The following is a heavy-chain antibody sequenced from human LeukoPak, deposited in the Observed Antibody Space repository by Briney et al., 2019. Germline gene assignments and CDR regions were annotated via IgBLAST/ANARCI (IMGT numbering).Heavy chain of an antibody. V-gene: IGHV4-39*07. D-gene: IGHD3-10*01. CDR1: GGSISSSSYY. Sequence: PSETLSLTCTVSGGSISSSSYYWGWIRQPPGKGLEWIGSIYYSGSTYYNPSLKSRVTMSVDTSKNQFSLKLSSVTAADTAVYYCARKRITMVRGVIMHDAFDIWGQGTMVTVSS. CDR2: IYYSGST. CDR3: ARKRITMVRGVIMHDAFDI. J-gene: IGHJ3*02.